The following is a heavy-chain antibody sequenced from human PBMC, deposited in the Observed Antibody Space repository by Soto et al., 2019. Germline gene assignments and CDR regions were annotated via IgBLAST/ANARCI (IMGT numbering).Heavy chain of an antibody. J-gene: IGHJ3*02. CDR2: ISGSGGST. V-gene: IGHV3-23*01. CDR1: GFTFSSYA. D-gene: IGHD6-13*01. Sequence: EVQLLESGGGLVQPGGSLRLSCAASGFTFSSYAMSWVRQAPGKGLEWVSAISGSGGSTYYADSVKGRFTISRDNSKNTLYLQMNSLSAEDTAVYYCAKIPHSSSWYLDAFDIWGKWTMVTVSS. CDR3: AKIPHSSSWYLDAFDI.